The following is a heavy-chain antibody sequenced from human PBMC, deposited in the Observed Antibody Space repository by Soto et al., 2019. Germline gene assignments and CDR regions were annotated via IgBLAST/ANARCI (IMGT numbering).Heavy chain of an antibody. CDR1: GYTFTSYD. D-gene: IGHD1-1*01. CDR2: MNPNSGNT. J-gene: IGHJ6*03. Sequence: ASVKVSCKASGYTFTSYDINWVLQPTGQGLEWMGWMNPNSGNTGYAQKFQGRVNMTRNTSISTAYMELSSLRSEDTAVYYCARGLVEPSDFSDYYYMDVWGKGTTVTVSS. CDR3: ARGLVEPSDFSDYYYMDV. V-gene: IGHV1-8*01.